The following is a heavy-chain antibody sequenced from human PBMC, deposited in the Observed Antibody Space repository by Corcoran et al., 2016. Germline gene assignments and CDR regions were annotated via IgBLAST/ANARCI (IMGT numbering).Heavy chain of an antibody. D-gene: IGHD4-17*01. CDR3: AGMTTEKNSTFDY. CDR2: INHSGST. CDR1: GGSFSGYY. Sequence: QVQLQQWGAGLLKPSETLSLTCAVYGGSFSGYYWSWIRQPPGKGLEWIGEINHSGSTNYNPSLKSRVTISVDTSKNQFSLKLSSVTAADTAVYYCAGMTTEKNSTFDYWGQGTLVTVSS. V-gene: IGHV4-34*01. J-gene: IGHJ4*02.